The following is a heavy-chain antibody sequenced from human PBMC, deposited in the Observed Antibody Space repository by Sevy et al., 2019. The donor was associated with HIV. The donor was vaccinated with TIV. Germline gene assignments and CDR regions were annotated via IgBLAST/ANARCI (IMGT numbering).Heavy chain of an antibody. CDR1: GYTFTSYG. CDR3: AGVPSGSYWSWFDP. J-gene: IGHJ5*02. V-gene: IGHV1-18*01. CDR2: ISCYNGNT. D-gene: IGHD1-26*01. Sequence: ASVKVSCKASGYTFTSYGISWVRQAPGQGLEWMGWISCYNGNTNYAQKFQGRVTRTTDKSTGTAYMELRGLGSDDTAVFYCAGVPSGSYWSWFDPWGQGTLVTVSS.